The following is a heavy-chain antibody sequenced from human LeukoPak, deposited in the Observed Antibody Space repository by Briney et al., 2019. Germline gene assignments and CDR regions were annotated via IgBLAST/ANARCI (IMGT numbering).Heavy chain of an antibody. D-gene: IGHD6-6*01. V-gene: IGHV4-34*01. Sequence: SETLSLTCAVYGGSFSGYYWSWIRQPPGKGLEWIGEINHSGSTNYNPSLKSRVTISVDTSKNQFSLKLSSVTAADTAVYYCARARYSSSKYYYYYYMDVWGKGTTVTVSS. CDR1: GGSFSGYY. J-gene: IGHJ6*03. CDR2: INHSGST. CDR3: ARARYSSSKYYYYYYMDV.